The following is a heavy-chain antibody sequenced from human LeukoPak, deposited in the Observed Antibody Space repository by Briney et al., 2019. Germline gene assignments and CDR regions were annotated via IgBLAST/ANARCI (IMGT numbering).Heavy chain of an antibody. CDR1: GFIFDDFA. J-gene: IGHJ6*01. Sequence: WGSLRLSCAASGFIFDDFAMHWIRQTPEKGLEWVSFIDGDGVNIYYADSVKGRFTISRDNSKNSLYLQMDRVTTEDTALYYWAKDIFGSGLSPLDSWGQGTPVTAAS. V-gene: IGHV3-43*02. CDR2: IDGDGVNI. CDR3: AKDIFGSGLSPLDS. D-gene: IGHD5-12*01.